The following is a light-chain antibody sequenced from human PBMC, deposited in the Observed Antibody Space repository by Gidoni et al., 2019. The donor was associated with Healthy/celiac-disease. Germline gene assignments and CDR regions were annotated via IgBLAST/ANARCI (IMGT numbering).Light chain of an antibody. V-gene: IGKV4-1*01. CDR3: QQYDSTPIT. CDR1: QSVLYSSNNKNY. CDR2: WAS. Sequence: DIVMTQSPSSLAVSLGERATINCKSSQSVLYSSNNKNYLAWYQQKPGQPPKLLIYWASTRESGVPDRFSGSGSGTDFTLTISSLQDEDVAVYYCQQYDSTPITFGQGTRLEIK. J-gene: IGKJ5*01.